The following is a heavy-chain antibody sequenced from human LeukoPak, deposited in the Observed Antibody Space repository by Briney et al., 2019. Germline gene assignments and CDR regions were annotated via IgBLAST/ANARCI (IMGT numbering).Heavy chain of an antibody. CDR1: GFTFSNAW. CDR3: TSTGAFDI. V-gene: IGHV3-15*01. J-gene: IGHJ3*02. CDR2: IQSKTDGGTT. Sequence: GGSLRLSCAASGFTFSNAWMSWVRQAPGKGLEWVGRIQSKTDGGTTDYAAPVKGRFTISRDDSKHTPYLQMNNLKTEDTAVYYCTSTGAFDIWGQGTMVTVSS.